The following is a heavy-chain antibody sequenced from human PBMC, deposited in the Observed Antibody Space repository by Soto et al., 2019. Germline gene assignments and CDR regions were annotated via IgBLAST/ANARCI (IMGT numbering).Heavy chain of an antibody. V-gene: IGHV4-4*07. J-gene: IGHJ6*02. CDR1: GADINTYS. CDR3: ASDREDGYNFYYGMDV. Sequence: PSETLSLTCIVSGADINTYSWTWIRQPAGKGLEWIGRIYTSASINYNPSLKGRVTLSVDTSTNQVSLRLASVTAADTAIYYCASDREDGYNFYYGMDVWGQWSAVNVSS. CDR2: IYTSASI. D-gene: IGHD1-26*01.